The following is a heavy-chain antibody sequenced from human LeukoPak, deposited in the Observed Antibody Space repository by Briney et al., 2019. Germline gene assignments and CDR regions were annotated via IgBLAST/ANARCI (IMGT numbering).Heavy chain of an antibody. CDR2: IRSKTDGETA. D-gene: IGHD3-22*01. V-gene: IGHV3-15*01. Sequence: GGSLRLSCAASGFTFSNAWMAWVRQVPGKGLEWLGRIRSKTDGETADYAAPVRGRFFISRDDRKDTLYVEINSLKTEDTGIYYCTIVLRPYRGSGYRNWFDPWGRGTLVTVSS. J-gene: IGHJ5*02. CDR3: TIVLRPYRGSGYRNWFDP. CDR1: GFTFSNAW.